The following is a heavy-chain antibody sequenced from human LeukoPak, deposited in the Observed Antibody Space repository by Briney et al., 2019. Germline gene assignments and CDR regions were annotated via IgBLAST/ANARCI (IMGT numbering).Heavy chain of an antibody. CDR3: ARDGRDGNWFDP. CDR1: GGTFSSYA. V-gene: IGHV1-69*13. CDR2: IIPIFGTA. D-gene: IGHD1-26*01. J-gene: IGHJ5*02. Sequence: ASVKVSCKASGGTFSSYAISWVRQAPGQGLEWMGGIIPIFGTANYAQKFQGRVTITADESTSTAYMELSSLRSEDTAVYYCARDGRDGNWFDPWGQGTLVTVSS.